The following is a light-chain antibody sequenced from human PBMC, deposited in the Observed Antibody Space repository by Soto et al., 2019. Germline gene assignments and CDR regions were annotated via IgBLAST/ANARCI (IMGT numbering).Light chain of an antibody. CDR3: QKPNSFPLP. CDR1: QDISSW. V-gene: IGKV1-12*01. Sequence: DIQMTQSPSSVSASVGDRVTITCRASQDISSWLAWYQQKPGKAPKVLIYAASSLQSGVPSRFSGIGPGKDFPLPISRLQPEDFAIYFFQKPNSFPLPFGGGTKVEIK. CDR2: AAS. J-gene: IGKJ4*01.